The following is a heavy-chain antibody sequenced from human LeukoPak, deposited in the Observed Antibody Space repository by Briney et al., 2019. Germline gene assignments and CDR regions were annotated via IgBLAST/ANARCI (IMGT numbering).Heavy chain of an antibody. Sequence: GRSLRLSCAASGFTFDDYAMHWVRQAPGKGLEWVSGISWNSGSIGYADSVKGRFTISRDNAKNSLYLQMNSLRAEDTALYYCARIPYGDYGHDAFDIWGQGTMVTVSS. CDR3: ARIPYGDYGHDAFDI. D-gene: IGHD4-17*01. CDR1: GFTFDDYA. CDR2: ISWNSGSI. J-gene: IGHJ3*02. V-gene: IGHV3-9*01.